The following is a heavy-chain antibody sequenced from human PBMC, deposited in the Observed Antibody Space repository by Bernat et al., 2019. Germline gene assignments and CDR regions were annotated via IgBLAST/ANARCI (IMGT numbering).Heavy chain of an antibody. V-gene: IGHV1-69*01. D-gene: IGHD4-17*01. CDR3: ARDYGDPQSRQYYYYGMDV. CDR1: GGTFSSYA. CDR2: IIPIFGTA. J-gene: IGHJ6*02. Sequence: QVQLVQSGAEVKKPGSSVKVSCKASGGTFSSYAISWVRQAPGQGLEWMGGIIPIFGTANYAQKFQGRVTITADESTSTAYMELRSLRSDDTAVYYCARDYGDPQSRQYYYYGMDVWGQGTTVTVSS.